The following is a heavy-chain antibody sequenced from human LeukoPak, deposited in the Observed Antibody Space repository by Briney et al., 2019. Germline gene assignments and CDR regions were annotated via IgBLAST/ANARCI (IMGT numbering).Heavy chain of an antibody. CDR3: ARGFPSDFWSGYYTGQFDY. CDR1: GGSFCGYY. CDR2: INHSGST. D-gene: IGHD3-3*01. Sequence: SETLSLTCAVYGGSFCGYYWSWIRQPPGKGLEWIGEINHSGSTNYNPSLKSRVTISVDTSKNQFSLKLSSVTAADTAVYYCARGFPSDFWSGYYTGQFDYWGQGTLVTVSS. J-gene: IGHJ4*02. V-gene: IGHV4-34*01.